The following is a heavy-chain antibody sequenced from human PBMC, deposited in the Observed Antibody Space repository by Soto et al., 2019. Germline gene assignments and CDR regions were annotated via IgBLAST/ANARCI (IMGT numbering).Heavy chain of an antibody. V-gene: IGHV4-34*01. CDR2: IHHSGST. CDR1: GESFNGYY. Sequence: PSETLSRTCTAYGESFNGYYWSWIRQPPGKGLEWIGEIHHSGSTNYNPSLKSRVTFSIDTSKRQFSLKVRSVTAADTAVYYCARGKRGSSWYRGEEKYYYYGMDVWGQGTPVTVSS. D-gene: IGHD6-13*01. J-gene: IGHJ6*02. CDR3: ARGKRGSSWYRGEEKYYYYGMDV.